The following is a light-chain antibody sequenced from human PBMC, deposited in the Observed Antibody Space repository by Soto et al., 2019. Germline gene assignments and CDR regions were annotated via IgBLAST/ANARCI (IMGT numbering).Light chain of an antibody. V-gene: IGLV2-11*01. CDR1: SSDVGGYNY. J-gene: IGLJ1*01. Sequence: QSVLTQPRSVSGSPGQSVIVSCTGSSSDVGGYNYVSWYQQHPGKAPKLLISDVSNRASGISDRFSGSKSGNTASLTISGLQAEDEADYYCCSYAGSRNFYVFGAGTKVTVL. CDR2: DVS. CDR3: CSYAGSRNFYV.